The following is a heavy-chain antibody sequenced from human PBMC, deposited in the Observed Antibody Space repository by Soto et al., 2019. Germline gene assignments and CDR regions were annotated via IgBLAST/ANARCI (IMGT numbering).Heavy chain of an antibody. CDR3: TKSWLFEKNWFDP. CDR2: ISSTGLYT. D-gene: IGHD3-22*01. CDR1: GFSFTTYG. Sequence: GGSLRLSCAASGFSFTTYGMSWVRQAPGKGLEWVSDISSTGLYTYLADSVKGRFTISRDNSKNTLYLQMNSLRVDDTAVYFCTKSWLFEKNWFDPWGQGTLVTVS. V-gene: IGHV3-23*01. J-gene: IGHJ5*02.